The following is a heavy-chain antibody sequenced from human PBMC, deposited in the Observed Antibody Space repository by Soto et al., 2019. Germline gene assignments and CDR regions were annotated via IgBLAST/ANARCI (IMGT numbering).Heavy chain of an antibody. Sequence: GESRKICCKVFEYSCSGYGIAWVRQMPGRGLEWMGIIYPGDSDTRYSPSFQGQVTISADKSISTAYLQWSSLKASDTAMYYCARLFKHVRPYGMDVWGQGTPVTVSS. J-gene: IGHJ6*02. CDR2: IYPGDSDT. V-gene: IGHV5-51*01. D-gene: IGHD3-3*01. CDR1: EYSCSGYG. CDR3: ARLFKHVRPYGMDV.